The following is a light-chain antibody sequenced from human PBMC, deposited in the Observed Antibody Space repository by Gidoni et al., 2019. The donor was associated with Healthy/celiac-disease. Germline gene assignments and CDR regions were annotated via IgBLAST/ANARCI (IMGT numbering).Light chain of an antibody. CDR3: SSYTSSSTWV. Sequence: PGQSITISCTGTSSDVGGYNYVSWYQQHPGKAPKLMIYEVSNRPSGVSNRFSGSKSGNTASLTISGFQAEDEADYYCSSYTSSSTWVFGGGTKLTVL. CDR2: EVS. CDR1: SSDVGGYNY. J-gene: IGLJ3*02. V-gene: IGLV2-14*01.